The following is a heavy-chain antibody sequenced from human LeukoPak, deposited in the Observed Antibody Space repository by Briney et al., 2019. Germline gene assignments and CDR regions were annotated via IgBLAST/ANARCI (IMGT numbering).Heavy chain of an antibody. D-gene: IGHD3-22*01. CDR3: ARVGAITMIIY. CDR1: GDSVSNKNYY. V-gene: IGHV4-39*01. J-gene: IGHJ4*02. CDR2: IYYSGST. Sequence: SETLSLTCTVSGDSVSNKNYYWGWIRQPPGKGLEWIGNIYYSGSTYNNPSLKSRVTISVDTSKNQFSLTLSSVTAADTAVYYCARVGAITMIIYWGQGTLVTVSS.